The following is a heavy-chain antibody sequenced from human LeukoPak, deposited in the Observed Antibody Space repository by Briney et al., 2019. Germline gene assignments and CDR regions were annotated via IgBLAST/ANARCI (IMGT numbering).Heavy chain of an antibody. CDR2: IKSDGST. V-gene: IGHV3-74*01. CDR1: GFTFSTYW. D-gene: IGHD3-10*01. CDR3: ARSELYYGSESYYHLDY. Sequence: SGGSLRLSCAASGFTFSTYWMHWVRQAPGKGLVWVSRIKSDGSTNYADSAKGRFTISRDNSKRTLYLEMSSLRPEDTALYYCARSELYYGSESYYHLDYWGHGTLVTVSS. J-gene: IGHJ4*01.